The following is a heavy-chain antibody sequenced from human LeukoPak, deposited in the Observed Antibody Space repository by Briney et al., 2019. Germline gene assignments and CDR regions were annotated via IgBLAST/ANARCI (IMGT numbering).Heavy chain of an antibody. J-gene: IGHJ4*02. Sequence: SETLSLTCTVSGGSMSPYHWGWIRQPPGKGLEWIGFITYSGTTDHNPSLRSRVTISVDASKNQFSLKLTSVTAADTAVYYCVRHTTSGWYQVVYWGQGTLVTVSS. CDR1: GGSMSPYH. CDR2: ITYSGTT. D-gene: IGHD6-19*01. V-gene: IGHV4-59*08. CDR3: VRHTTSGWYQVVY.